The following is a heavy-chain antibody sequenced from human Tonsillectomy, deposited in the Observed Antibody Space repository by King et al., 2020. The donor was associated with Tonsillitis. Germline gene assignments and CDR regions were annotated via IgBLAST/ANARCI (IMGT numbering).Heavy chain of an antibody. J-gene: IGHJ5*02. V-gene: IGHV4-59*01. Sequence: VQLQESGPGLVKPSETLSLTCTVSGGSISSYYWSWIRQPPGKGLEWIGYIYYSGSTNYNPSLKSRVTISVDTSKNQFSLKLTSVTAAGTAVYYCARADGAGGNTHLPYNCFAPWGQGTLATVSS. D-gene: IGHD4/OR15-4a*01. CDR1: GGSISSYY. CDR2: IYYSGST. CDR3: ARADGAGGNTHLPYNCFAP.